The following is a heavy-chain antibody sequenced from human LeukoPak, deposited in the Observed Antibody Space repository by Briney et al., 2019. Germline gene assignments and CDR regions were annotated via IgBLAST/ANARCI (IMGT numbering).Heavy chain of an antibody. D-gene: IGHD3-3*01. CDR1: GYTFTSYY. CDR3: ARAPHNYDFWSGYGDPVDY. Sequence: ASVTVSCTTSGYTFTSYYIHWLRQVPGQGLEWMGWSDPNSGATKYEHVQGRGTMTTDTSTNTAYMALRSLRSAATAVYFCARAPHNYDFWSGYGDPVDYWGQGTLVTVSS. V-gene: IGHV1-2*02. CDR2: SDPNSGAT. J-gene: IGHJ4*02.